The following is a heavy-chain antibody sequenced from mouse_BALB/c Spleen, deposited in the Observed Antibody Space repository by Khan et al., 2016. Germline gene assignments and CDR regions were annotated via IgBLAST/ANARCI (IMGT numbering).Heavy chain of an antibody. CDR1: GFTFKTYA. CDR3: VRVEYYPYAMDC. D-gene: IGHD1-1*01. V-gene: IGHV10-1*02. CDR2: IRSKSNNYAT. Sequence: EVQLVESGGGLVQPKGSLKLSCAASGFTFKTYAMNWVRQAPGKGLEWVARIRSKSNNYATYYADSVKDRFTISRDDSQSMLYLQMNNLKTEDTAMYYFVRVEYYPYAMDCWGQGTTVTVSS. J-gene: IGHJ4*01.